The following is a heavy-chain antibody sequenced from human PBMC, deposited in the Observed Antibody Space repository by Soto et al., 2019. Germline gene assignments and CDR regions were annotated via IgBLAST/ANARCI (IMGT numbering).Heavy chain of an antibody. V-gene: IGHV3-21*01. CDR3: ARELLESLYYYYGMDV. Sequence: GGDQTVTCAASGFTSIRYSLNWAPQALGKGCEWVSSISSSSSYIYYADSVKGRFTISRDNAKNSLYLQMNSLRAEDTAVYYCARELLESLYYYYGMDVWGQGTTVTVSS. CDR1: GFTSIRYS. J-gene: IGHJ6*02. CDR2: ISSSSSYI. D-gene: IGHD3-3*01.